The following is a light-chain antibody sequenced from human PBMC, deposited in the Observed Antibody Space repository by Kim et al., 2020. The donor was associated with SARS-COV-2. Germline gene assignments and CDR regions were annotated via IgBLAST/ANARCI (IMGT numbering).Light chain of an antibody. J-gene: IGKJ2*01. CDR3: QQYDNLPYT. CDR2: AAS. CDR1: QSISSY. V-gene: IGKV1-39*01. Sequence: DIQMTQSPSSLSASVGDRVTITCRASQSISSYLNWYQQKPGKAPKLLIYAASSLQSGVPSRFSGSGSGTDFTLTISSLQPEDIATYYCQQYDNLPYTFGQGTKLEI.